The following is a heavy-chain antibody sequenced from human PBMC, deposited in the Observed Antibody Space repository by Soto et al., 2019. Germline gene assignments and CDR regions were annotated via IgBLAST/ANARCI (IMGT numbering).Heavy chain of an antibody. D-gene: IGHD2-8*02. J-gene: IGHJ4*02. Sequence: PGGSLRLSCAASGFTFSSYSMNWVRQAPGKGLEWVSSISSSSSYIYYADSVKGRFTISRDNAKNSLYLQMNSLRAEDTAVYYCARLLVAPDGLSAGDLDYWGQGTLVTVSS. CDR2: ISSSSSYI. CDR3: ARLLVAPDGLSAGDLDY. V-gene: IGHV3-21*01. CDR1: GFTFSSYS.